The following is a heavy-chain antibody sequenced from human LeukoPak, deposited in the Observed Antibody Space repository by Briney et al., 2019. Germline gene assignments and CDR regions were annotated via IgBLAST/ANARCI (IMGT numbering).Heavy chain of an antibody. CDR2: ITGSSSYI. Sequence: GGSLGLSCAASGFTFSYYTMNWVRQAPGKGLEWVSSITGSSSYIYYADSMKGRFTISRDNAKNSLYLQMNSLRAEDTAVYYCASSGYSPTFDYWGQGTLVTVSS. CDR3: ASSGYSPTFDY. V-gene: IGHV3-21*01. D-gene: IGHD3-22*01. CDR1: GFTFSYYT. J-gene: IGHJ4*02.